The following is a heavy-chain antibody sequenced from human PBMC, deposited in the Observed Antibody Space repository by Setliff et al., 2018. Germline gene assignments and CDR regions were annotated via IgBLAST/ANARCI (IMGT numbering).Heavy chain of an antibody. CDR3: TREDMITFGGVIVSDAFDI. CDR1: ELIFSHTW. J-gene: IGHJ3*02. CDR2: IKGQTDGGTT. Sequence: GGSLRLSCAAPELIFSHTWMNWVRQAPGKGLEWVGRIKGQTDGGTTDYAAPVKGRFSISRDYSKNTVYLQMNSLKTEDTAVYYCTREDMITFGGVIVSDAFDIWGQGTMVTVSS. D-gene: IGHD3-16*02. V-gene: IGHV3-15*01.